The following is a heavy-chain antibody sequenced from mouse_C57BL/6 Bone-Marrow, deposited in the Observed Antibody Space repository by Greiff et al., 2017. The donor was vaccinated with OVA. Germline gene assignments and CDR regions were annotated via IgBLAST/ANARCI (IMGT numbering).Heavy chain of an antibody. CDR1: GFTFSSYA. D-gene: IGHD4-1*02. J-gene: IGHJ2*01. CDR3: AQLAFDY. CDR2: ISDGGSYT. V-gene: IGHV5-4*03. Sequence: EVKLVESGGGLVKPGGSLKLSCAASGFTFSSYAVSWVRQTPEKRLEWVATISDGGSYTYYPDNVKGRFTISRDNAKNNLYLQMSHLKSEDTAMYYCAQLAFDYWGQGTTLTVSS.